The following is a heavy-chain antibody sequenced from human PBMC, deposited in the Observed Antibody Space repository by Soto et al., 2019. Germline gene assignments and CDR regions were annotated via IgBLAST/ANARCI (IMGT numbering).Heavy chain of an antibody. CDR3: ARAPRLYYFDY. D-gene: IGHD3-22*01. CDR2: IYNSGTT. V-gene: IGHV4-59*01. J-gene: IGHJ4*02. CDR1: GGSISSYY. Sequence: QVQLQESGPGLVKPSETLSLTCTVSGGSISSYYWSWIRQPPGKGLEWIGYIYNSGTTDHNPSLKSRVTISVDTSKNQFSLKVNSVTAADTAVYYCARAPRLYYFDYWGQGTLVTVSS.